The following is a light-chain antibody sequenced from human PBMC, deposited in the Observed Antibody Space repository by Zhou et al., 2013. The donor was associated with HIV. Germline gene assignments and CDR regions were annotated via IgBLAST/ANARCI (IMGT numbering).Light chain of an antibody. CDR3: QQRSNWPPSS. CDR2: QTS. J-gene: IGKJ2*04. V-gene: IGKV1-5*03. Sequence: DVQMTQSPSTLSASVGDRITITCRASQSISDWLAWYQQKPGKAPKLLISQTSTLQGGVPSRFSGSRSGTEFTLTISCLEPEDFAVYYCQQRSNWPPSSFGQGTKLEIK. CDR1: QSISDW.